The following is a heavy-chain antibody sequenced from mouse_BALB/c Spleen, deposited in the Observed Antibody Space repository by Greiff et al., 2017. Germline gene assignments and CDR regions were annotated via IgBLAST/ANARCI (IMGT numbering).Heavy chain of an antibody. CDR3: ARGLYDYFDY. V-gene: IGHV5-6-5*01. D-gene: IGHD2-3*01. J-gene: IGHJ2*01. Sequence: DVMLVESGGGLVKPGGSLKLSCAASGFTFSSYAMSWVRQTPEKRLEWVASISSGGSTYYPDSGKGRFTISRDNARNILYLQMSSLRSEDMAMYYCARGLYDYFDYWGQGTTLTVSS. CDR1: GFTFSSYA. CDR2: ISSGGST.